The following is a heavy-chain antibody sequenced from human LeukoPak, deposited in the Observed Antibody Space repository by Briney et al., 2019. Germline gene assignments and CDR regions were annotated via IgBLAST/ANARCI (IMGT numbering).Heavy chain of an antibody. Sequence: GGSLRLSCAASGFTFSSYSMNWVRQAPGKGLEWVSSIPATGSSTYYADSVKGRFTISRDNSKNSLYLQMNSLRAEDTAVYYCAKESSGGWYFDYWGQGTLVTVSS. J-gene: IGHJ4*02. CDR3: AKESSGGWYFDY. V-gene: IGHV3-23*01. D-gene: IGHD6-19*01. CDR1: GFTFSSYS. CDR2: IPATGSST.